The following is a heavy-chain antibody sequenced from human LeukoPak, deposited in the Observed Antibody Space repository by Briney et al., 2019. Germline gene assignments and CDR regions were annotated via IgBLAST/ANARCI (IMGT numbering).Heavy chain of an antibody. CDR3: ARAVVMVRGGSGYFDL. Sequence: GGSLRLSCAASGFTFSTYAMSWVRQAPGKGLEWVSSISGSGGNTYYADSLKGRFTISRDNAEKSLYLQMNSLRDEDTAVYYCARAVVMVRGGSGYFDLWGRGTLVAVSS. CDR2: ISGSGGNT. J-gene: IGHJ2*01. D-gene: IGHD3-10*01. V-gene: IGHV3-23*01. CDR1: GFTFSTYA.